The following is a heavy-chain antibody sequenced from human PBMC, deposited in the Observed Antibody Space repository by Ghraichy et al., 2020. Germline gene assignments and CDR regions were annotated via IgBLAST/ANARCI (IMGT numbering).Heavy chain of an antibody. D-gene: IGHD3-22*01. Sequence: GSLRLSCAASGFTFSSYSMNWVRQAPGKGLEWVSYISSSSSTIYYADSVKGRFTISRDNAKNSLYLQMNSLRDEDTAVYYCARVPYDSSGYSFDYWGQGTLVTVSS. J-gene: IGHJ4*02. CDR3: ARVPYDSSGYSFDY. V-gene: IGHV3-48*02. CDR2: ISSSSSTI. CDR1: GFTFSSYS.